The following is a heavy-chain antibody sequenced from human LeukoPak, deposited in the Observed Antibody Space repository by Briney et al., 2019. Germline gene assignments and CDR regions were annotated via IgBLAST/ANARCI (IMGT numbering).Heavy chain of an antibody. CDR1: GGTFSSYA. CDR3: ARDCSSTSCPFS. CDR2: IIPIFGTA. J-gene: IGHJ5*02. V-gene: IGHV1-69*13. Sequence: SVKVSCKASGGTFSSYAISWVRQAPGQGLEWMGGIIPIFGTANYAQKFQGRVTITADESTSTAYMELSGLRSEDTAVYYCARDCSSTSCPFSWGQGTLVTVSS. D-gene: IGHD2-2*01.